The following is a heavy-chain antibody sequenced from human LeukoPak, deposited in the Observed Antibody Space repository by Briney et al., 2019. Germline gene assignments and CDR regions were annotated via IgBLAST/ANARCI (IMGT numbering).Heavy chain of an antibody. V-gene: IGHV3-33*01. CDR1: GFTFSNYG. CDR2: IWYDGSNK. Sequence: PGRSLRLSCAASGFTFSNYGMHWVRQAPGKGLEWVAVIWYDGSNKYYADSVKGRFTISRDNSKNTLYLQMNSLRAEDTAVYYCARDFGADGKYYFDYWGQGTLVTVSS. CDR3: ARDFGADGKYYFDY. J-gene: IGHJ4*02. D-gene: IGHD1-26*01.